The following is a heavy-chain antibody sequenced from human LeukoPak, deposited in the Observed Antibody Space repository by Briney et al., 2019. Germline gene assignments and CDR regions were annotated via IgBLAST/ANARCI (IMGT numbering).Heavy chain of an antibody. CDR2: ISAYNGNT. J-gene: IGHJ5*02. CDR1: GYTFTSYG. D-gene: IGHD3-10*01. V-gene: IGHV1-18*01. Sequence: ASVKVSCKASGYTFTSYGISWVRQAPGQGLEWMGWISAYNGNTNYAQKLQGRVTMTTDTSTSTAYMELRSLRSDDTAVYYCARGYRIYGSGSWRFGSYWFDPWGQGTLVTVSS. CDR3: ARGYRIYGSGSWRFGSYWFDP.